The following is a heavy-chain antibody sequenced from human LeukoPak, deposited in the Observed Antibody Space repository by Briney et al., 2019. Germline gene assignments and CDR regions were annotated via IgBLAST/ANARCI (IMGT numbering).Heavy chain of an antibody. Sequence: GESLQIPCKGSGYSFTSYWIGWVGQMPGKGLEWMGIIYPGDSDTRYTPSFQGQVTISADKSISTAYLQWSSLKPSDTAMYYCARLPIQLSFDYWGQGTLVTVSS. CDR1: GYSFTSYW. J-gene: IGHJ4*02. D-gene: IGHD5-18*01. CDR3: ARLPIQLSFDY. CDR2: IYPGDSDT. V-gene: IGHV5-51*01.